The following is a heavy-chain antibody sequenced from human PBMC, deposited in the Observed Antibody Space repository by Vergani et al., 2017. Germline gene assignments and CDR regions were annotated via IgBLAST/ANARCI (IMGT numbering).Heavy chain of an antibody. CDR2: ISSGSSYL. D-gene: IGHD3-16*01. CDR1: GFAFSDYN. Sequence: EVQLLESGGRLVQPGGSLRLSCVASGFAFSDYNINWVRQAPGKGLEWVSSISSGSSYLHYADSVKGRFSVARDNARNSVYLQMNSLRAEDTAVYYCARERYYDYIWGSHIDALDIWGQGTMVSVSS. CDR3: ARERYYDYIWGSHIDALDI. V-gene: IGHV3-21*06. J-gene: IGHJ3*02.